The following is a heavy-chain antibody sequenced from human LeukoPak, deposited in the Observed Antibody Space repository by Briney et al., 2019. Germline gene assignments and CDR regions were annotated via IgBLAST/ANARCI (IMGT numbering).Heavy chain of an antibody. V-gene: IGHV3-11*01. CDR2: ISSSGSTI. CDR1: GFTFSDYY. Sequence: GGSLRLSCAASGFTFSDYYMSWIRQAPGKGLEWVSYISSSGSTIYYADSVKGRFTISRDNAKNSLYQQMNSLRAEDTAVYYCARAVPSGELWFGELLPYFDYWGQGTLVTVSS. CDR3: ARAVPSGELWFGELLPYFDY. D-gene: IGHD3-10*01. J-gene: IGHJ4*02.